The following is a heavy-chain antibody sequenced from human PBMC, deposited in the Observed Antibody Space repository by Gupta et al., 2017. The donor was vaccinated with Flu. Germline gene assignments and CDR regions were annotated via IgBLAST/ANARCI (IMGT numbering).Heavy chain of an antibody. J-gene: IGHJ5*02. Sequence: QLQLQESGPGLVKPSETLSLTCTVSGGSISSSSYYWGWIRQPPGKGLEWIGSIYYSGSTYYNPSLKSRVTISVDTSKNQFSLKLSSVTAADTAVYYCASVWYTKNNWFDPWGQGTLVTVSS. CDR2: IYYSGST. CDR3: ASVWYTKNNWFDP. D-gene: IGHD2-8*01. V-gene: IGHV4-39*01. CDR1: GGSISSSSYY.